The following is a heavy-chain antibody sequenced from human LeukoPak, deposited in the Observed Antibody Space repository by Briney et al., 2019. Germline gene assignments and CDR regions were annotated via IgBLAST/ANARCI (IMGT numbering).Heavy chain of an antibody. V-gene: IGHV3-23*01. CDR3: AKNGDRGAYCSGGTCYPFYYYYIDV. D-gene: IGHD2-15*01. CDR2: ISGSGGST. CDR1: GFTFSSYA. J-gene: IGHJ6*03. Sequence: PGGSLRLSCAASGFTFSSYAMSWVRQAPGKGLEWVSAISGSGGSTYYADSVKGRFTISRDNSKNTLYLQMNSLGAEDTATYYCAKNGDRGAYCSGGTCYPFYYYYIDVWGKGTTVTISS.